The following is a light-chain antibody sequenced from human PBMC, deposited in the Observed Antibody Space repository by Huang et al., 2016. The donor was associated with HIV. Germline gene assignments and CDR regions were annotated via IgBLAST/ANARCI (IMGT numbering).Light chain of an antibody. J-gene: IGKJ1*01. CDR1: QSVGSN. CDR2: GAS. Sequence: EMVMTQSPATLSVSPGERATLSCRASQSVGSNLAWYQQKPGQAPRLLIHGASTRATNISARFSGSGSGTEFTLTISGLQSEDFAVYYCQQHNSWLRTFGQGTKVEIK. V-gene: IGKV3-15*01. CDR3: QQHNSWLRT.